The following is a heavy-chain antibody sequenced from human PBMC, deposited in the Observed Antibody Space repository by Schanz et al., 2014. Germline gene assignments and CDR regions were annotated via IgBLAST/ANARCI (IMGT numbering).Heavy chain of an antibody. Sequence: QVQLVESGGGVVQPGKSLRLSCAASGFSFSSYGMHWVRQAPGKGLEWVAFISYDGSVKSYGDSVKGRFTISRDDSRNTLFLQMNSLRAADTAIYYCARERVGAIDCWGQGTLVTVSS. D-gene: IGHD1-26*01. CDR1: GFSFSSYG. J-gene: IGHJ4*02. CDR3: ARERVGAIDC. V-gene: IGHV3-30*03. CDR2: ISYDGSVK.